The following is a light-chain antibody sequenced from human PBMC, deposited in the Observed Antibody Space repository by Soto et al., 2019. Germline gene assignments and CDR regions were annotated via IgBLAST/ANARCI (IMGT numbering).Light chain of an antibody. CDR3: QQYDSSPYT. CDR1: QSVSSNY. CDR2: GAS. Sequence: EIVLTQSPGTLSLSPGERATLSCRASQSVSSNYLAWFQQKPGQAPRLLIYGASSRATGIPDRFSGSGSGTDFTLTISRLEPEDFAVYYCQQYDSSPYTFGQRTKVEIK. V-gene: IGKV3-20*01. J-gene: IGKJ2*01.